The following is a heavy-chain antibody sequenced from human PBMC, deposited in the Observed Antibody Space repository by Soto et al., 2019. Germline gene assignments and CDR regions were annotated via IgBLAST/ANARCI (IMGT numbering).Heavy chain of an antibody. D-gene: IGHD3-10*01. CDR2: LSGSGGST. V-gene: IGHV3-23*01. Sequence: PGGSLRLSCSTSGFTFSTYAMNWVRQAPGKGLEWVSALSGSGGSTYYADSVKGRFTISRDNSKNTLYLQMNSLRAEDTAVYYCAKGPITMVRGVIPEYFQHWGQGTLVTVSS. J-gene: IGHJ1*01. CDR3: AKGPITMVRGVIPEYFQH. CDR1: GFTFSTYA.